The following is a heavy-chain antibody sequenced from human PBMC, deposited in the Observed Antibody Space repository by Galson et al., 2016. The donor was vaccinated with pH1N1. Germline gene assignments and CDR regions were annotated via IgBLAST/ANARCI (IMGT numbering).Heavy chain of an antibody. Sequence: SLRLSCAASGFTFSSYGMHWVRQAPGKGLEWVAVIWYDGSNKYYADSVKGRFTISRDNSKNTLYLQMNSLRAEDTAVYYCARHQGTEEWGYYFDYWGQGTLVTVPS. CDR1: GFTFSSYG. J-gene: IGHJ4*02. CDR2: IWYDGSNK. CDR3: ARHQGTEEWGYYFDY. D-gene: IGHD2-8*01. V-gene: IGHV3-33*01.